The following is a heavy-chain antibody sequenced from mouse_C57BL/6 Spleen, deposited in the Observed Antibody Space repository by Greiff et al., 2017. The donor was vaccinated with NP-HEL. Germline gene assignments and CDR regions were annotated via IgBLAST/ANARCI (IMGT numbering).Heavy chain of an antibody. Sequence: VQLQQPGAELVRPGSSVKLSCKASGYTFTSYWMHWVKQRPIQGLEWIGNIDPSDSETHYNQKFKDKATLTVDKSSSTAYMQLSSLTSEDSAVYYCARSYGNYDFDDWGQGTTLTVSS. J-gene: IGHJ2*01. CDR1: GYTFTSYW. D-gene: IGHD2-1*01. V-gene: IGHV1-52*01. CDR2: IDPSDSET. CDR3: ARSYGNYDFDD.